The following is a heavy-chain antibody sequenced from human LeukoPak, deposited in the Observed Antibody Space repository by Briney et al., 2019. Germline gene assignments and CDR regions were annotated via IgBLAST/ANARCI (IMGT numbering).Heavy chain of an antibody. D-gene: IGHD5-12*01. V-gene: IGHV4-59*01. J-gene: IGHJ4*02. CDR3: ARDGYSGSLGY. Sequence: SETLSLTCTVSGGSISGYYWSWLRQPPGKGLEWIAYIHYSGSTNSNPSLKSRVTISVDTSKSQFSLKLSSVTAADTAVYYCARDGYSGSLGYWGRGTLVTVSP. CDR1: GGSISGYY. CDR2: IHYSGST.